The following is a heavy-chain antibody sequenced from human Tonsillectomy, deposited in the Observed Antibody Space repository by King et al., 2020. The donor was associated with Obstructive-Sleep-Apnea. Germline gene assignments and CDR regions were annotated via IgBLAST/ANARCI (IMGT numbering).Heavy chain of an antibody. CDR1: GFTFSTYA. D-gene: IGHD6-19*01. V-gene: IGHV3-30-3*01. CDR2: ISFDGSNK. Sequence: VQLVESGGGVVQPGRSLRLSCAASGFTFSTYAMHWGRQAPGKGLEWVAVISFDGSNKYYADSVKGRFTISRDNSKNTLFLQMHSLRAEDTAVYYCSRDAQYSTGWLGWFDPWGQGTLVTVSS. J-gene: IGHJ5*02. CDR3: SRDAQYSTGWLGWFDP.